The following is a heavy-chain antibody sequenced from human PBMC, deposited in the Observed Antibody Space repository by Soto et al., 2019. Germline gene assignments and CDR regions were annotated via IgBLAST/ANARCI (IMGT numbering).Heavy chain of an antibody. D-gene: IGHD3-9*01. CDR2: IYYSGST. J-gene: IGHJ4*02. V-gene: IGHV4-59*08. CDR3: ARHSINVLRYFDWPREIDD. Sequence: SETLSLTCTVSGGSISSYYWSWIRQPPGKGLEWIGYIYYSGSTNYNPSLKSRVTISVDTSKNQFSLKLSSVTAADTAVYYCARHSINVLRYFDWPREIDDPGQRTRVT. CDR1: GGSISSYY.